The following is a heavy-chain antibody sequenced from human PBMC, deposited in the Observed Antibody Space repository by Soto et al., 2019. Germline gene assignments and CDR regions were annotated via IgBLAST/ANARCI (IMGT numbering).Heavy chain of an antibody. CDR1: GLSISSCA. CDR2: IWYDGSNK. V-gene: IGHV3-33*01. D-gene: IGHD3-9*01. Sequence: PAAGLSISSCALHRFRKAPGKGLEWVAVIWYDGSNKYYADSVKGRFTISRDNSKNTLYLQMNSLRAEDTAVYYCARDVYDILTGSRFDSWCQGTLVTVSS. J-gene: IGHJ4*02. CDR3: ARDVYDILTGSRFDS.